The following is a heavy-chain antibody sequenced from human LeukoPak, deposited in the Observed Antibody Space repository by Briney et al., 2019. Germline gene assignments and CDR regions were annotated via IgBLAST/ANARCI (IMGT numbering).Heavy chain of an antibody. J-gene: IGHJ4*02. V-gene: IGHV1-46*03. D-gene: IGHD5-24*01. CDR3: ARSDGYKDGFDY. CDR1: GYTFTSYY. Sequence: ASVKVSCKASGYTFTSYYMHWVRQAPGQGLEWMGIINPSGGSTSYAQKFQSRDTMTRDTSTSTVYMELSSLRSEDTAVYYCARSDGYKDGFDYWGQGTLVTVSS. CDR2: INPSGGST.